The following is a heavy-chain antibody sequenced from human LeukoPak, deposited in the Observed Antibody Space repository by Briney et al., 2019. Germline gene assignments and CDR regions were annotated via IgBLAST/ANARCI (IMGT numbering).Heavy chain of an antibody. CDR2: IKNDGSTT. Sequence: GGSLRLSCAASGFTFSSYWMHWVRQPPGKGLVWVSRIKNDGSTTTYADSVKGRFTISRDNAKSSLYLQMNSLRVEDTAVYYCARGAKNTNYYQDYFDQWGQGTLVTVS. D-gene: IGHD3-10*01. J-gene: IGHJ4*02. CDR1: GFTFSSYW. V-gene: IGHV3-74*01. CDR3: ARGAKNTNYYQDYFDQ.